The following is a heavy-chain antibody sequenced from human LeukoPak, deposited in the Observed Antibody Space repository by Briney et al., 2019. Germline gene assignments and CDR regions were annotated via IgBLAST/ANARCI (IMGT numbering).Heavy chain of an antibody. V-gene: IGHV3-23*01. Sequence: GGSLRLSCAASGFAFTSYALSWVRQAPGKRLEWVSSISGSGGSTYYADSVKGRFTIYRDNSKNTLYLQMNSLRAEDTAVYYCANVVRNDYWGQGTLVTVSS. D-gene: IGHD4-23*01. CDR1: GFAFTSYA. CDR2: ISGSGGST. J-gene: IGHJ4*02. CDR3: ANVVRNDY.